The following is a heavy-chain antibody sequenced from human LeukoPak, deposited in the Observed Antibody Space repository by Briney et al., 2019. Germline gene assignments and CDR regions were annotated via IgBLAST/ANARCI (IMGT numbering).Heavy chain of an antibody. CDR1: GFTLSTYG. D-gene: IGHD3-10*01. CDR2: IRDDGSIT. J-gene: IGHJ4*02. CDR3: ARDRYYYGSGSYKVDFDY. V-gene: IGHV3-30*02. Sequence: GGSLRLSCAASGFTLSTYGMHWVRQAPGKGLEGVAFIRDDGSITHYANSVKGRFTISRDNSKTSLYLQMNSLRAEDTAVYYCARDRYYYGSGSYKVDFDYWGQGTLVTVSS.